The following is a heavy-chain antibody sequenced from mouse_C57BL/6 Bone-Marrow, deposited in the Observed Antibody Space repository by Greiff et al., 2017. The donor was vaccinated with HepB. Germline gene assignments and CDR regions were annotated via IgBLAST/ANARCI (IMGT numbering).Heavy chain of an antibody. V-gene: IGHV1-72*01. CDR2: IDPNSGGT. CDR3: ARNHYGSSYNYFDY. D-gene: IGHD1-1*01. CDR1: GYTFTSYW. Sequence: QVHVKQPGAELVKPGASVKLSCKASGYTFTSYWMHWVKQRPGRGLEWIGRIDPNSGGTKYNEKFKSKATLTVDKPSSTAYMQLSSLTSEDSAVYYCARNHYGSSYNYFDYWGQGTTLTVSS. J-gene: IGHJ2*01.